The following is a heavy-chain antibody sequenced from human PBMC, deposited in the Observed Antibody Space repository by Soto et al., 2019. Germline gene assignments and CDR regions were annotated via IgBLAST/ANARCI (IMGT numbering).Heavy chain of an antibody. CDR1: GFSFSDYY. J-gene: IGHJ4*02. CDR2: ITSSSTYT. D-gene: IGHD1-26*01. Sequence: QVQLVESGEGLVKPGGSLRLSCAASGFSFSDYYMSWIRQAPGKGLEWVSYITSSSTYTKYADSVRGRFAISRDNAKNSLYLQMNSLRAEDTAVYYCARHGSYCFDDWGQGTLVTVSS. V-gene: IGHV3-11*06. CDR3: ARHGSYCFDD.